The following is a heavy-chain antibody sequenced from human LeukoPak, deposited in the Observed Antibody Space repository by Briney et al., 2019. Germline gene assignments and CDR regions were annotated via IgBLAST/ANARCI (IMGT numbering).Heavy chain of an antibody. Sequence: ASVKVSCKTSGYTFSNYGISWVRQAPGLGLEWMGWISAYNGNTDYAQKVQGRVTMTTDTSTSTAYMELRSLRFDDTAVYYSARDQSVRLLQTISTYFKHFFASWGQGSMVTVSS. D-gene: IGHD4-17*01. V-gene: IGHV1-18*01. CDR3: ARDQSVRLLQTISTYFKHFFAS. CDR1: GYTFSNYG. CDR2: ISAYNGNT. J-gene: IGHJ3*02.